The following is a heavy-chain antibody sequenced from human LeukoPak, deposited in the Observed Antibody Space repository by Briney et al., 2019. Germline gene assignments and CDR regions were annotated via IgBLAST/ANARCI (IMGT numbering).Heavy chain of an antibody. CDR1: GGTFSSYA. D-gene: IGHD3-22*01. J-gene: IGHJ4*02. CDR2: IIPIFGTA. V-gene: IGHV1-69*05. Sequence: SVKVSCKASGGTFSSYAISWVRQAPGQGLEWMGGIIPIFGTANYAQKFQGRVTMTRDMATSTDYMEVSSLRSEDTAVYYCARYYDSSGYYYLDYWGQGTLVTVSS. CDR3: ARYYDSSGYYYLDY.